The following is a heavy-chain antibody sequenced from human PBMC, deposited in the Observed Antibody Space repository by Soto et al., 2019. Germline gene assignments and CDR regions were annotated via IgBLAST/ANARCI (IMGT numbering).Heavy chain of an antibody. D-gene: IGHD5-12*01. J-gene: IGHJ4*02. CDR2: IIPMFGTP. V-gene: IGHV1-69*13. CDR1: GVTCNIQD. Sequence: SVKVSCKASGVTCNIQDMRGVRRSPGQGLEGMGGIIPMFGTPHYAEKFQDRVTITADESTGTAYLELSSLTSEDTAVYYCATSEGRDGYSFDYWGPGTLVTVSS. CDR3: ATSEGRDGYSFDY.